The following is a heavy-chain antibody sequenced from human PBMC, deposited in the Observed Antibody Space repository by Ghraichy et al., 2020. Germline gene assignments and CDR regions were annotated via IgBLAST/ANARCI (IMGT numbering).Heavy chain of an antibody. CDR3: ARMGTNSGTFLVDY. J-gene: IGHJ4*02. V-gene: IGHV2-70D*14. CDR2: IDWDDDK. D-gene: IGHD1-26*01. CDR1: GFSLSTNAMR. Sequence: SGPTLVKPTQTLTLTCTFSGFSLSTNAMRVSWVRQPPGKALEWLARIDWDDDKFYSTSLKTRLTISKDTSRNQVVLTMTDMDPVDTATYYCARMGTNSGTFLVDYWGQGTLVTVSS.